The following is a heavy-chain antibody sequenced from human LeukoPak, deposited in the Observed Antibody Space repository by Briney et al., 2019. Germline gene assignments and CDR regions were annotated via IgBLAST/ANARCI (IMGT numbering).Heavy chain of an antibody. J-gene: IGHJ4*02. V-gene: IGHV3-7*01. Sequence: GGSLRLSCEATGFIFSNYWMAWVRQAPGKGLEWVANIKEDGSDKNYVDSMKGRFTISRDNAKNSLYLQMNSLRVEDTAVYYCARDAGYGYDRFDYWGQGTQVTVSS. CDR2: IKEDGSDK. D-gene: IGHD5-18*01. CDR1: GFIFSNYW. CDR3: ARDAGYGYDRFDY.